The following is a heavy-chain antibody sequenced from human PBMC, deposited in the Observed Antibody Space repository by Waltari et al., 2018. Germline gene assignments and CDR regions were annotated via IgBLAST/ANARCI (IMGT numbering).Heavy chain of an antibody. Sequence: EVQLLESGGGLVQPGGSLRLSCAASGFTFSSYAMSWVRQAPGKGLEWVSAISGSGGSTYYADSVKGRFTISRDNSKNTLYLQMNSLRAEDTAVYYCAKEVYSSGWYWNYFDYWGQGTLVTVSS. D-gene: IGHD6-19*01. V-gene: IGHV3-23*01. CDR2: ISGSGGST. CDR3: AKEVYSSGWYWNYFDY. CDR1: GFTFSSYA. J-gene: IGHJ4*02.